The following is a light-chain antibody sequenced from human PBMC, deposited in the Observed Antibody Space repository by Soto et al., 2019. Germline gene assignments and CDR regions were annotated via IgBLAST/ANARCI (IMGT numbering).Light chain of an antibody. Sequence: QSALTQPASVSGSPGQSITLSCTGTSSDIGGYDYVSWYQRHPGKAPKLIIYDVNNRPSGVSNRFSGSTSGNTASLTISGLEAEDEADYYCTSYASGSSHVVVGGGTKLTVL. CDR3: TSYASGSSHVV. V-gene: IGLV2-14*01. J-gene: IGLJ2*01. CDR1: SSDIGGYDY. CDR2: DVN.